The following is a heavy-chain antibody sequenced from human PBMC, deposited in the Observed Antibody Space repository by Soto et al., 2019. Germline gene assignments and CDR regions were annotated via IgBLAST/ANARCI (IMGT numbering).Heavy chain of an antibody. CDR3: ARVCDYDDTYYYYGMAF. D-gene: IGHD3-22*01. CDR2: ISSSSSYI. J-gene: IGHJ6*02. V-gene: IGHV3-21*01. CDR1: GFTFSSYN. Sequence: SLRLSCAASGFTFSSYNMNWVRQAPGKGLEWVSSISSSSSYIYYADSVKGRFTISRDNAKNSLYLQMNSLRAEDTAVYYCARVCDYDDTYYYYGMAFWGQGTTVPVSS.